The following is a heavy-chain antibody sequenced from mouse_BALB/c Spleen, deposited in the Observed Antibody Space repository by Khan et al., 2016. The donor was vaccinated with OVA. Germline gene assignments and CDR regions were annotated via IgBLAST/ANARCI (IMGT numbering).Heavy chain of an antibody. CDR2: ISSTGST. J-gene: IGHJ4*01. CDR3: ARSLYYNYGYALDY. V-gene: IGHV3-2*02. D-gene: IGHD2-4*01. Sequence: EVELVESGPGLVKPSQSLSLTCTVTGYSITNDYAWNWIRQFPGNKLEWKGYISSTGSTSYNPSLKSRISITRDTSKNQFFLQLRSVTSEDTATYYCARSLYYNYGYALDYWGRGTSVTVSS. CDR1: GYSITNDYA.